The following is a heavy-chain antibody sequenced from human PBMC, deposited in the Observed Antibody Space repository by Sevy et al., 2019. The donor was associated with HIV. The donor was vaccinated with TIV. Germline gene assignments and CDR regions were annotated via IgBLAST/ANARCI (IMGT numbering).Heavy chain of an antibody. CDR3: ARQSLEQLEGYYYYYMDV. V-gene: IGHV5-51*01. D-gene: IGHD6-6*01. CDR2: IYPGDSDT. CDR1: GYSFTSYW. J-gene: IGHJ6*03. Sequence: GESLKISCKGSGYSFTSYWIGWVRQMPGKGLEWMGIIYPGDSDTRYSPSFQGQVTISADKSISNAYLQWSSLKASDTAMYYWARQSLEQLEGYYYYYMDVWGKGTTVTVSS.